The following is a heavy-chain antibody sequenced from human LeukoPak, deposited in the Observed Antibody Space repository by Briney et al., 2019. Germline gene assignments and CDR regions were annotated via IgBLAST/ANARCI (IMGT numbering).Heavy chain of an antibody. D-gene: IGHD6-19*01. CDR3: AKPLSIAVAGKGPMDV. J-gene: IGHJ6*04. Sequence: GGSLRLSCAASGFTFSSYAMSWVRQAPGKGLEWVSVISGSGGSTYYADSVKGRFTISRDNSKNTLYLQMNGLRAEDTAVYYCAKPLSIAVAGKGPMDVWGKGTTVTVSS. CDR1: GFTFSSYA. CDR2: ISGSGGST. V-gene: IGHV3-23*01.